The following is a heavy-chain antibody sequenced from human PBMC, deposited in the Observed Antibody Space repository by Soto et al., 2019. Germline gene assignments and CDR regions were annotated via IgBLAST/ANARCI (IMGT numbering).Heavy chain of an antibody. CDR2: VYYSGST. V-gene: IGHV4-39*01. J-gene: IGHJ3*02. D-gene: IGHD2-15*01. CDR1: GGSIKYNADY. CDR3: ARRGTTGYCSGDTCHSGALDT. Sequence: PSETKSLTCFVSGGSIKYNADYGGRIRQAPVKGLEWIGNVYYSGSTNYNPSLKSRVTISIDTSKNQFSLKLSSVTAADTAVYYCARRGTTGYCSGDTCHSGALDTWGPGTMVTCSS.